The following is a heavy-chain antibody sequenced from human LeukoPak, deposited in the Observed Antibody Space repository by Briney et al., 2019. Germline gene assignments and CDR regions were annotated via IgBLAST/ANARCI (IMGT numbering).Heavy chain of an antibody. D-gene: IGHD3-3*01. J-gene: IGHJ3*02. CDR3: ARDLPITIPDAFDI. CDR1: GFTFSSYS. CDR2: ISSSSSYI. Sequence: GGSLRLSXAASGFTFSSYSMNWVRQPPGKGLEWVSSISSSSSYIYYADSVKGRFTISRDNAKNSLYLQMNSLRAEDTAVYYCARDLPITIPDAFDIWGQETMVTVSS. V-gene: IGHV3-21*01.